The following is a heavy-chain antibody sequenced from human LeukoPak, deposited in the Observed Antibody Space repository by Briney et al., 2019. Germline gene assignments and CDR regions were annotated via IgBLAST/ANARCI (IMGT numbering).Heavy chain of an antibody. V-gene: IGHV4-59*01. CDR1: GGSISSYY. J-gene: IGHJ6*03. D-gene: IGHD6-6*01. CDR2: IYYSGST. CDR3: ARGGSSSSSYYYYYYYMDV. Sequence: PSETLSLTCTVSGGSISSYYWSWIRQPPGKGLEWIGYIYYSGSTNYNPSLKSRVTISVDTSKNQFSLKLSSVTAADTAVYYCARGGSSSSSYYYYYYYMDVWGKGTTVTVSS.